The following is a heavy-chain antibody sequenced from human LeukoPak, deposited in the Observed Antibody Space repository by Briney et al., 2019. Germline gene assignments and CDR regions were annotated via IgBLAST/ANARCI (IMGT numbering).Heavy chain of an antibody. V-gene: IGHV3-48*04. D-gene: IGHD6-25*01. Sequence: PGGSLRLSCAASGFTFSSYSMNWVRQAPGKGLEWVSCISSSGSTIYYADSVKGRFTISRDNAKKSLYLEMNGLRAEDTALYYCARVSGFAFDYWGQGTLVTVSS. CDR3: ARVSGFAFDY. CDR2: ISSSGSTI. CDR1: GFTFSSYS. J-gene: IGHJ4*02.